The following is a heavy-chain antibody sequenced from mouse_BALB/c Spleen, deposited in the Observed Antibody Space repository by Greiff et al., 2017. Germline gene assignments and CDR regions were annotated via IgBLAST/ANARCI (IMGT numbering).Heavy chain of an antibody. CDR1: GYSITSGYY. CDR2: ISYDGSN. J-gene: IGHJ4*01. D-gene: IGHD3-3*01. CDR3: ARGGQDYAMDY. Sequence: VQLQQSGPGLVKPSQSLSLTCSVTGYSITSGYYWNWIRQFPGNKLEWMGYISYDGSNNYNPSLKNRISITRDTSNNQFFLKLNSVTTEDTATYYCARGGQDYAMDYWGQGTSVTVSA. V-gene: IGHV3-6*02.